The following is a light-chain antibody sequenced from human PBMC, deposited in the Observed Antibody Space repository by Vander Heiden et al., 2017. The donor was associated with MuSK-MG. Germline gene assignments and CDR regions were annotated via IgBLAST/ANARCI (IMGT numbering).Light chain of an antibody. Sequence: GSLGERATINCRSSQSVLFSSNEKNYLAWYQQKPGQPPKLLIYWASTRESGVPDRFSGSGSGTDFTLTISSLQAEDVAVYFCQRYDTTPLTFGGGTKVEI. V-gene: IGKV4-1*01. J-gene: IGKJ4*01. CDR3: QRYDTTPLT. CDR2: WAS. CDR1: QSVLFSSNEKNY.